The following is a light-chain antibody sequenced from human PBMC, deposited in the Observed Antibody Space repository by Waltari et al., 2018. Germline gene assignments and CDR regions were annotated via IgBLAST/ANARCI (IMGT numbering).Light chain of an antibody. CDR2: NSS. V-gene: IGKV3-11*01. Sequence: EVLLTQFPVTLSLSPVDRAILSCRASPNINSRLAWYQKKPGQAPRLLIYNSSNRATDIPARFSGSGSGTDFNLTIGGLESEDFAVYYCQQRGPRPPVTFGGGTKVEFK. J-gene: IGKJ4*01. CDR1: PNINSR. CDR3: QQRGPRPPVT.